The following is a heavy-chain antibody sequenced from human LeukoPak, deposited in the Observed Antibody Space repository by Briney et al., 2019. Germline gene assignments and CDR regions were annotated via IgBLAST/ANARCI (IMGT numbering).Heavy chain of an antibody. Sequence: GGSLRLSCAASGFTFSSYAMSWVRQAPGKGLEWVSAISGSGGSTYYADSVKGRFTISRDNSKNTLYLHMTSLRAEDTAVYYCAKDRWGVYEHCCEPFDYWGQGTLVTVSS. J-gene: IGHJ4*02. D-gene: IGHD2-21*01. CDR2: ISGSGGST. CDR1: GFTFSSYA. CDR3: AKDRWGVYEHCCEPFDY. V-gene: IGHV3-23*01.